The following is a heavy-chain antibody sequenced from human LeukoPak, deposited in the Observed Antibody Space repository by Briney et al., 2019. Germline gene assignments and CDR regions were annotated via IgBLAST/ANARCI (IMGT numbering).Heavy chain of an antibody. CDR2: IYHSGNT. J-gene: IGHJ4*02. V-gene: IGHV4-38-2*02. Sequence: KTSETLSLTCTVSGYSISTSYYWGWIRPPPGKGLEWIGSIYHSGNTYYNPSLKSRVTISVDTSKNQFSLKLNSVTAADTAVYYCARAGYGDSDFDYWGQGTLVTVSS. CDR3: ARAGYGDSDFDY. CDR1: GYSISTSYY. D-gene: IGHD4-17*01.